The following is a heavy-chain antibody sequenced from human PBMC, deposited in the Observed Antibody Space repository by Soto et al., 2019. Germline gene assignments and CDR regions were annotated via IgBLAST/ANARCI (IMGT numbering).Heavy chain of an antibody. CDR1: GFTFSSYA. CDR3: ARAGGQAVAGWPSSNYYYYYMDV. V-gene: IGHV3-64*01. Sequence: VQLVESGGGLVQPGGSLRLSCAASGFTFSSYAMHWVRQAPGKGLEYVSAISSNGGSTYYANSVKGRFTISRDNSKNTLYLQMGSLRAEDMAVYYCARAGGQAVAGWPSSNYYYYYMDVWGKGTTVTVSS. D-gene: IGHD6-19*01. J-gene: IGHJ6*03. CDR2: ISSNGGST.